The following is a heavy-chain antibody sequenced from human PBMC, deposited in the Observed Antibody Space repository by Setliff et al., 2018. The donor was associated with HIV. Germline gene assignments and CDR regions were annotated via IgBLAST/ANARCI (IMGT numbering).Heavy chain of an antibody. Sequence: SETLSLTCTVSGDSITSGHFYWGWIRQAPGKGLEWIGNILDGRVTFFNPSLRGRVTISVDASKNQVSLNLRSVTAADSAVDHGARPHSGRGGGAYFDPWGQGILVTVSS. J-gene: IGHJ5*02. CDR1: GDSITSGHFY. V-gene: IGHV4-39*01. CDR3: ARPHSGRGGGAYFDP. CDR2: ILDGRVT. D-gene: IGHD6-19*01.